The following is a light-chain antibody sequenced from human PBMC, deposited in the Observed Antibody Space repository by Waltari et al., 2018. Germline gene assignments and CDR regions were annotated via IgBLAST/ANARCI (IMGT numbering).Light chain of an antibody. V-gene: IGLV2-14*03. CDR2: DVS. CDR1: SSDVGGYNY. Sequence: QSALTQPASVSGSPGQSITISCTGISSDVGGYNYVSWYQQYPGKAPKLMIYDVSNRPSGVSNRFSGSKSVNTASLTISGLQAEDEADYYCSSYTSSSPYVFGTGTKVTVL. J-gene: IGLJ1*01. CDR3: SSYTSSSPYV.